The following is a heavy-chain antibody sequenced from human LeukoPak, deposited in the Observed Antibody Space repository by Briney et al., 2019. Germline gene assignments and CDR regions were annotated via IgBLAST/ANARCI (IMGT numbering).Heavy chain of an antibody. CDR2: IKSKTDGGTI. D-gene: IGHD2-15*01. V-gene: IGHV3-15*01. Sequence: GGSLRLSCAASGFTFSTAWGNWVRQAPGKGLEWVGRIKSKTDGGTIDYAAPVKGRFTISRDDSKNTLYLQMNSLKTEDTAVYYCTTDGYCSGGNCYSYDYWGLGTLVTVSS. CDR3: TTDGYCSGGNCYSYDY. CDR1: GFTFSTAW. J-gene: IGHJ4*02.